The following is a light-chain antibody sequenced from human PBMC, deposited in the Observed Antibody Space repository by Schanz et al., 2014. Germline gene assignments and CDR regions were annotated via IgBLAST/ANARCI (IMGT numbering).Light chain of an antibody. Sequence: EIVLTQSPGTLSLSPGERATLSCRASQGVTSRYLAWYQQKPGQAPRLLIYGASSRATGIPDRFSGSGSGTDFTLTISRLEPEDFAVYYCQQYGSSPPMYTFGQGTKLEIK. CDR3: QQYGSSPPMYT. V-gene: IGKV3-20*01. CDR1: QGVTSRY. J-gene: IGKJ2*01. CDR2: GAS.